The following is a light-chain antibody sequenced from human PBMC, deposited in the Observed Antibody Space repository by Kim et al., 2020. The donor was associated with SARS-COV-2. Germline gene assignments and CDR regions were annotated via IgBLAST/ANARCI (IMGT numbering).Light chain of an antibody. J-gene: IGLJ1*01. Sequence: RVTISCTGSSSNNGANYAVHWYQHLPGTAPKLLIYGNTNRPSGVPDRFSGSKSGTSASLAIIGLQAEDEADYYCQSYDNSLNSYVFGTGTKVTVL. CDR3: QSYDNSLNSYV. V-gene: IGLV1-40*01. CDR1: SSNNGANYA. CDR2: GNT.